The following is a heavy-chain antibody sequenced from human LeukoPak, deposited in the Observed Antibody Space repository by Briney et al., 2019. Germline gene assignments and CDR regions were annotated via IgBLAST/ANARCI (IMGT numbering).Heavy chain of an antibody. CDR3: ARVYANPDWGYYYDSSGYPDY. V-gene: IGHV1-18*04. J-gene: IGHJ4*02. CDR1: GYTFTGYY. CDR2: ISAYNGNT. Sequence: GASVKVSCKASGYTFTGYYMHWVRQAPGQGLEWMGWISAYNGNTNYAQKLQGRVTMTTDTSTSTAYMELRSLRSDDTAVYYCARVYANPDWGYYYDSSGYPDYWGQGTLVTVSS. D-gene: IGHD3-22*01.